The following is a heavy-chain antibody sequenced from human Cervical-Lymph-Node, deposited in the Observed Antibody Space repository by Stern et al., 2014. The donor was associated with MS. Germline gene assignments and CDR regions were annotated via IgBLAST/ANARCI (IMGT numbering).Heavy chain of an antibody. V-gene: IGHV3-74*01. J-gene: IGHJ4*02. CDR2: INYDGSSI. Sequence: EVQLVESWGGLVQPGGSLRLSCAASGFTFSSYWMHWVRQAPGKGLVWVSRINYDGSSIAYADSVKGRFTISRDKAKNMLYLQMSSLGAEDTAVYHCARAYAGNRNFDYWGQGALVTVSS. CDR3: ARAYAGNRNFDY. D-gene: IGHD4-23*01. CDR1: GFTFSSYW.